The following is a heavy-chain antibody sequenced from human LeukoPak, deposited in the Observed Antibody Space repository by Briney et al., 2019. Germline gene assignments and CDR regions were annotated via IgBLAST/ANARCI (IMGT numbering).Heavy chain of an antibody. CDR3: ARAPLQPAAMVRGMDV. D-gene: IGHD2-2*01. CDR1: GFTFSSYA. CDR2: ISSNGGST. Sequence: GGSLRLSCAASGFTFSSYAMHWVRQAPGKGLEYVSAISSNGGSTYYANSVKGRFTISRDNSKNTLYLQMGSLRAEDMAVYYCARAPLQPAAMVRGMDVWGQGTTVTVSS. V-gene: IGHV3-64*01. J-gene: IGHJ6*02.